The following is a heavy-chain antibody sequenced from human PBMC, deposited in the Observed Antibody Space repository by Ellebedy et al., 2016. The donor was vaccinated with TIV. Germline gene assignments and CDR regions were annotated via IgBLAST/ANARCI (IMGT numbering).Heavy chain of an antibody. CDR2: ISAYNGNT. V-gene: IGHV1-18*04. Sequence: ASVKVSCKASGYTFTSYGISWVRQAPGQGLEWMGWISAYNGNTNYAQKFQGRVTITADESTSTAYMELSSLRSEDTAVYYCAQGYCSGGSCWDYGMDVWGQGTTVTVSS. CDR3: AQGYCSGGSCWDYGMDV. D-gene: IGHD2-15*01. CDR1: GYTFTSYG. J-gene: IGHJ6*02.